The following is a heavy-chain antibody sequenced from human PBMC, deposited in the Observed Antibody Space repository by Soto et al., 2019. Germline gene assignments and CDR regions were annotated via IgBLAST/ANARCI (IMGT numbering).Heavy chain of an antibody. D-gene: IGHD2-2*01. CDR1: GGTFSSYA. CDR2: IIPIFGTA. CDR3: ARDRAGIAVVVLAASNSHYYYGIDV. V-gene: IGHV1-69*13. Sequence: SVKVSCKASGGTFSSYAISWVRQAPGQGLEWMGGIIPIFGTANYAQKFQGRVTITADESTSTAYMELSSLRSEDTAVYYCARDRAGIAVVVLAASNSHYYYGIDVRAQRTTVTGSS. J-gene: IGHJ6*02.